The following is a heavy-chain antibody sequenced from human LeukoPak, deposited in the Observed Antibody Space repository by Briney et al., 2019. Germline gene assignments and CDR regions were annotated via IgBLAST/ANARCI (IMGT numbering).Heavy chain of an antibody. CDR1: GFTVSSNY. J-gene: IGHJ4*02. CDR2: IYSGGSA. V-gene: IGHV3-66*01. D-gene: IGHD2-15*01. Sequence: PGGSLRLSCAASGFTVSSNYMSWVRQAPGKGLEWVSVIYSGGSAYYADSVKGRFTISRDNSKNTLYLQMNSLRAEDTAVYYCARVRDYSSPFDYWGQGTLVTVSS. CDR3: ARVRDYSSPFDY.